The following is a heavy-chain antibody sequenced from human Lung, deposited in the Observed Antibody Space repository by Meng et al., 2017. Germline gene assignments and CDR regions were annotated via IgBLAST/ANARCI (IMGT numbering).Heavy chain of an antibody. Sequence: QVQLVQSGAEVKKPGASVKVSCKPSGYSFPDYYIHWVRLAPGQGLEWMGHIDPKSGDTRYAQKFQGRVTMTGDTSIGTAYMELTGLRSDDTALYYCARDEDISAAGKLFGDCWGQGTLVTVSS. CDR3: ARDEDISAAGKLFGDC. J-gene: IGHJ4*02. CDR1: GYSFPDYY. V-gene: IGHV1-2*06. D-gene: IGHD6-13*01. CDR2: IDPKSGDT.